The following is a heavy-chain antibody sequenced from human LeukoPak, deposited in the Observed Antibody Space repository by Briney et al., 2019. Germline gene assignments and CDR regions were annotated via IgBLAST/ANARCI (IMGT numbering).Heavy chain of an antibody. V-gene: IGHV4-4*09. J-gene: IGHJ4*02. CDR3: PRHVGDY. CDR1: GGSISGYY. CDR2: IYTSGST. D-gene: IGHD1-26*01. Sequence: SETLSLTCTVSGGSISGYYWSWIRQPPGKGLEWIGYIYTSGSTNYNPSLKSRVTISVDTSKNQFSLKLSSVTAADTAAYYCPRHVGDYWGQGTLVTVSS.